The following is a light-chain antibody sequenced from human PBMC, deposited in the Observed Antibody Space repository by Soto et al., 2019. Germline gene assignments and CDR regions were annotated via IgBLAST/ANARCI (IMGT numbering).Light chain of an antibody. V-gene: IGKV1-5*01. CDR1: QSISMF. CDR3: QPYKSYPWT. Sequence: DIQMTQSPSTLSASVGDRVTITCRASQSISMFLAWYQQKPGKAPKLLIYDASNSESGVPSRLSDSGSGTEFSITLSNLQPDDFATYYCQPYKSYPWTFGQGTKVEIK. CDR2: DAS. J-gene: IGKJ1*01.